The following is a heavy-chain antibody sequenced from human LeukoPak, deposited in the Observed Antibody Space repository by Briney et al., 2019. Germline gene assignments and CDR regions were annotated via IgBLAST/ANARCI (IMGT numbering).Heavy chain of an antibody. CDR2: INHSGST. V-gene: IGHV4-34*01. D-gene: IGHD3-10*01. CDR1: GGSFSGYY. Sequence: SETLSLTCAVYGGSFSGYYWSWIRQPPGKGLEWIGEINHSGSTNYNPSLKCRVTISVDTSKNQFSLKLSSVTAADTAVYYCARSTPITMVRGVTVDYWGQGTLVTVSS. CDR3: ARSTPITMVRGVTVDY. J-gene: IGHJ4*02.